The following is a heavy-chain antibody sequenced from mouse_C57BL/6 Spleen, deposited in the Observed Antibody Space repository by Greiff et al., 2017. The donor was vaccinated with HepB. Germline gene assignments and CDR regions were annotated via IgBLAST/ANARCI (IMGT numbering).Heavy chain of an antibody. CDR1: GFTFSSYA. CDR2: ISRGGDYI. J-gene: IGHJ2*01. Sequence: EVQLLESGAGLVKPGGSLKLSCAASGFTFSSYAMSWVRQTPEKRLEWVAYISRGGDYIYYADTVKGRFTISRDNARNTLYLQRSSLKSEDTAMYYCTREVSKGCDYWGQGTTLTVSS. V-gene: IGHV5-9-1*02. CDR3: TREVSKGCDY.